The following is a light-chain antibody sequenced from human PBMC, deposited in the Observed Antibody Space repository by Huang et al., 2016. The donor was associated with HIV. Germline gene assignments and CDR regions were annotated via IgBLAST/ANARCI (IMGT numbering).Light chain of an antibody. CDR1: QSVSSN. CDR3: QQYQDGPRT. Sequence: EIVMTQSPGTLSLSPGERATLSCRPSQSVSSNLAWYQHKPGQAPRLLIYGASTRATGVPARFSGRGSGTEFTLTISSLQSDDFVVYYCQQYQDGPRTFGQGTKVEIK. CDR2: GAS. V-gene: IGKV3-15*01. J-gene: IGKJ1*01.